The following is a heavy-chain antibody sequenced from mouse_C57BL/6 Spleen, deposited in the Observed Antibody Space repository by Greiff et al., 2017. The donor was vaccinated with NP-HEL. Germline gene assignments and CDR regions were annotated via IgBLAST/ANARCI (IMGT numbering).Heavy chain of an antibody. D-gene: IGHD1-1*01. CDR3: ARDYYGSAWFAD. CDR1: GYTFTSYW. J-gene: IGHJ3*01. CDR2: IDPSDSYT. V-gene: IGHV1-59*01. Sequence: QVQLQQPGAELVRPGTSVKLSCKASGYTFTSYWMHWVKQRPGQGLEWIGVIDPSDSYTNYNQKFKGKATLTVDTSSSTAYMQLSSLTSEDSAVYYCARDYYGSAWFADWGQGTLVTVSA.